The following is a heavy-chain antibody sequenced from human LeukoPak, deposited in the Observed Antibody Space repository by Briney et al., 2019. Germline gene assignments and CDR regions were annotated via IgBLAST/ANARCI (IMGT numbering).Heavy chain of an antibody. CDR3: ARRGHTYGYVGIDY. J-gene: IGHJ4*02. Sequence: ASVKVSCKASGYTFSSYGFSWVRQAPGQGLEWMGWISAANGNTNYAQKFQGRVTMTRNTSISTAYMELSSLRSGDTAVYYCARRGHTYGYVGIDYWGQGTLVTVSS. V-gene: IGHV1-18*01. CDR2: ISAANGNT. CDR1: GYTFSSYG. D-gene: IGHD5-18*01.